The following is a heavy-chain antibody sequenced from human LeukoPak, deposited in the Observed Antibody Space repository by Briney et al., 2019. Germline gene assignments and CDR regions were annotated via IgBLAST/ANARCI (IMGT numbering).Heavy chain of an antibody. CDR3: ARDGRAGSGYYRKDDY. D-gene: IGHD3-22*01. CDR2: IKQDGSEK. J-gene: IGHJ4*02. V-gene: IGHV3-7*01. CDR1: GFTFSSYW. Sequence: GGSLRLSCAASGFTFSSYWMTWFRQAPGKGLEWVANIKQDGSEKYYVDSVKGRFTISRDNAKNSLYLQMSSLRAEDTAVYYCARDGRAGSGYYRKDDYRGQGTLVTVSS.